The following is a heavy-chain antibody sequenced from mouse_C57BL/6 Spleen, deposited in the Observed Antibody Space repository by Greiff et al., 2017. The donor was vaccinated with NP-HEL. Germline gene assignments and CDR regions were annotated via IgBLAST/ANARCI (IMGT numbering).Heavy chain of an antibody. J-gene: IGHJ1*03. V-gene: IGHV5-4*01. CDR3: ARDISIDRRWYFDV. CDR1: GFTFSSYA. D-gene: IGHD2-14*01. Sequence: EVKLMESGGGLVKPGGSLKLSCAASGFTFSSYAMSWVRQTPEKRLEWVATISDGGSYTYYPDNVKGRFTISRDNAKNNLYLQMSHLKSEDTAMYYCARDISIDRRWYFDVWGTGTTVTVSS. CDR2: ISDGGSYT.